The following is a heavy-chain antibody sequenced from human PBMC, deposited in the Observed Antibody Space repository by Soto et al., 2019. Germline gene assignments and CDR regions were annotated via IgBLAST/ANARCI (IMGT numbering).Heavy chain of an antibody. CDR3: ARSGSGSGWL. Sequence: QVQLQESGPGLVKPSETLSLTCTVSGGSVSSGRFYWSWIRQPPGKGLEWIGYIYYSGSTKYNSSLRSRVTISVDTSKNQFSLKLTSVTAAGTAVYYCARSGSGSGWLGGQGTLVTVSS. D-gene: IGHD6-19*01. CDR2: IYYSGST. J-gene: IGHJ4*02. CDR1: GGSVSSGRFY. V-gene: IGHV4-61*01.